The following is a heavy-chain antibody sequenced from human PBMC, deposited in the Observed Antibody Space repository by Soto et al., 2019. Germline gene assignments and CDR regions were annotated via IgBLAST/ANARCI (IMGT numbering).Heavy chain of an antibody. CDR1: GFTFSGHD. V-gene: IGHV3-13*04. Sequence: EVQLVESGGGLAQPGGSLRLSCVTSGFTFSGHDMHWVRQAPGKGLEWFSAFGADDVTHSAGSAEGRFVMSRDNRRNTLSLQMNNLRVGDTAVYFCAKRGVRGMIGALDAWGRGTTVIV. J-gene: IGHJ6*02. D-gene: IGHD3-10*01. CDR2: FGADDVT. CDR3: AKRGVRGMIGALDA.